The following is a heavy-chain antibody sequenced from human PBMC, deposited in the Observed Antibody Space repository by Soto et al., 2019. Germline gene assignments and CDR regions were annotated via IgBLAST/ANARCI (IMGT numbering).Heavy chain of an antibody. J-gene: IGHJ4*02. CDR1: GYTFSSYG. CDR2: ISAYSGNT. V-gene: IGHV1-18*01. Sequence: ASVKVSCKAYGYTFSSYGLSWVRQAPGQGLEWMGWISAYSGNTVYTQRFKGRLTMATDTSTGTAYMELRSLRSDDTAVYYCARDLGGWPDYWGQGTLVTVSS. CDR3: ARDLGGWPDY. D-gene: IGHD2-15*01.